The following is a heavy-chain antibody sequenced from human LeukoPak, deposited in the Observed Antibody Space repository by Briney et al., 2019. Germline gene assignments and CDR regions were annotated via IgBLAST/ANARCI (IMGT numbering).Heavy chain of an antibody. J-gene: IGHJ3*02. CDR2: INPNSGVS. CDR3: VRAVSGTLGGAFDI. Sequence: GASVKVPCKASGYTFIDYFIHWMRQTPGQGLEWLGLINPNSGVSKYAQKFQDRVTMTRDTAAYMELSSLKSDDTAVYYCVRAVSGTLGGAFDIWGQGTAVTVSS. CDR1: GYTFIDYF. D-gene: IGHD1-7*01. V-gene: IGHV1-2*02.